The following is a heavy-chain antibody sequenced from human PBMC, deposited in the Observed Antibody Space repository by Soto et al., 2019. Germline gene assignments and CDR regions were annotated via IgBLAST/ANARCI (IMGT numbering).Heavy chain of an antibody. D-gene: IGHD3-10*01. Sequence: QVQLVQSGAEVKKPGASVKVSCKASGYTFTSYDINWVRQATGQGLEWMGWMNPNSGNTGYAQKFQGRVTMTRNTSISKAYMELSSLRSEDTAVYYCATPRSMVRGVRGYYYMDVWGEGTTVTVSS. CDR2: MNPNSGNT. V-gene: IGHV1-8*01. CDR1: GYTFTSYD. J-gene: IGHJ6*03. CDR3: ATPRSMVRGVRGYYYMDV.